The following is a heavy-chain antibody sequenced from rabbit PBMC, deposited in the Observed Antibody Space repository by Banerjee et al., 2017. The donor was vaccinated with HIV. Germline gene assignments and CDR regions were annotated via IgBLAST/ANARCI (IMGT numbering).Heavy chain of an antibody. D-gene: IGHD2-1*01. V-gene: IGHV1S40*01. J-gene: IGHJ4*01. Sequence: QSLEESGGDLVKPGASLTLTCTASGFTFSNYWMSWVRQAPGKGLEWIGYIDPIFGSTYYASWAKGRFTISKTSSTTVTLQMTSLTAADTATYFCARESLSYADYNLWG. CDR2: IDPIFGST. CDR1: GFTFSNYW. CDR3: ARESLSYADYNL.